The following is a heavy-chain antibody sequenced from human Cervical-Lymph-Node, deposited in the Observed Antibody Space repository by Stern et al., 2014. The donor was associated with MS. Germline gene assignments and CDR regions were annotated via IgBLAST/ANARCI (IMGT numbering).Heavy chain of an antibody. V-gene: IGHV3-9*01. Sequence: VQLVESGGGLVQPGRSLRLSCEASGFTFDEYAMHWVRQVPGKGLEWVSGISWNSGRIVYADSVKGRFTISRDNAKNSLYLQMNSLRIEDTALYYCARDKDRWRIAARGVLSYWGQGTLVTVSS. CDR2: ISWNSGRI. D-gene: IGHD6-6*01. CDR1: GFTFDEYA. CDR3: ARDKDRWRIAARGVLSY. J-gene: IGHJ4*02.